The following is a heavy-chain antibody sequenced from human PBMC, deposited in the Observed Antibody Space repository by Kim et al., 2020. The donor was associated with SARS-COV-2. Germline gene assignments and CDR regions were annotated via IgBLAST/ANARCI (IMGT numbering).Heavy chain of an antibody. V-gene: IGHV3-64*02. D-gene: IGHD4-17*01. CDR3: VRVFTSYLDSGDDAVDY. CDR2: INSRGDRT. Sequence: GGSLRLSCAASGFTFSDHAMHWIRQAPGKGLEYVSVINSRGDRTYYAESVKGRFTISRDNSKNTLYLQMGSLRPDDMGVYFCVRVFTSYLDSGDDAVDYWGQGTLVTVS. J-gene: IGHJ4*02. CDR1: GFTFSDHA.